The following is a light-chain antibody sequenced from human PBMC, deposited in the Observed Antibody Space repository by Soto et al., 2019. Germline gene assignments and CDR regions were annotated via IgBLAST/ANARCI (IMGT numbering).Light chain of an antibody. J-gene: IGKJ5*01. CDR2: GAS. CDR3: QQYNNWLIT. Sequence: EFVLTQSPGTLSLSPGERATLSCRASQSVGSNYLAWYQQKPGQAPRLLIYGASSRATGIADRFSGSGSGTEVTLTISSLQSEDFAVYYCQQYNNWLITFGQGTRLEIK. V-gene: IGKV3-20*01. CDR1: QSVGSNY.